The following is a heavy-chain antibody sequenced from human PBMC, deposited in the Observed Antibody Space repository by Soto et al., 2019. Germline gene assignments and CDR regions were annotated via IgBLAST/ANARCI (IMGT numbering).Heavy chain of an antibody. CDR3: ATTRPSREAMITNINFDC. Sequence: ASVKVSCPASGYTFTRYGISWVRQAPGQGIEWMGWISAYNGNTNYAQKLQGRVTMTTDTSTSTAYMELRSLRSDDTAVYYCATTRPSREAMITNINFDCWGQVTTVTVAS. D-gene: IGHD3-10*01. V-gene: IGHV1-18*04. CDR1: GYTFTRYG. CDR2: ISAYNGNT. J-gene: IGHJ4*02.